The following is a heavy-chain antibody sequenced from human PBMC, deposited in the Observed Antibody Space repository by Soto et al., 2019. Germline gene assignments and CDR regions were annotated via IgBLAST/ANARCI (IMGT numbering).Heavy chain of an antibody. V-gene: IGHV4-34*01. D-gene: IGHD6-6*01. CDR2: INHSGST. CDR3: ARFYRIAARLGAWFDP. Sequence: PSETLSLTCAVYGGSFSGYYWSWIRQPPGKGLEWIGEINHSGSTNYNPSLKSRVTISVDTSKNQFSLKLSSVTAADTAVYYCARFYRIAARLGAWFDPWGQGTLVTVYS. CDR1: GGSFSGYY. J-gene: IGHJ5*02.